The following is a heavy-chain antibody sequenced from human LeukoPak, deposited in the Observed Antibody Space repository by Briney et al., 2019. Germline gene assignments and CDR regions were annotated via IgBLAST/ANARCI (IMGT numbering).Heavy chain of an antibody. CDR3: ASFSGADLYYYYYMDV. J-gene: IGHJ6*03. CDR2: INRSGST. CDR1: GGSFSGYY. D-gene: IGHD6-19*01. V-gene: IGHV4-34*01. Sequence: PSETLSLTCAVYGGSFSGYYWSWIRQPPGKGLEWSGEINRSGSTNYNPSLKSRVTISVDTSKNQFSLKLSSVTAADTAVYYCASFSGADLYYYYYMDVWGKGTTVTVSS.